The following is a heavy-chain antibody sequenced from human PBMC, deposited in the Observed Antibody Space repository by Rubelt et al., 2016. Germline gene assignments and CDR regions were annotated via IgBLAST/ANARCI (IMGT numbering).Heavy chain of an antibody. CDR1: GFTFSFYA. D-gene: IGHD7-27*01. CDR2: ISGSGVGP. Sequence: EVQLVESGGGLVHPGGSLRLSCAASGFTFSFYAMSWVRQAPGRGLEWVSGISGSGVGPYYADSVKGRFTISRDNSKVNSKGMMYLQMHVPGAYVTAVYYCATVWGTWYFDLCDRGTLVPVSS. J-gene: IGHJ2*01. CDR3: ATVWGTWYFDL. V-gene: IGHV3-23*04.